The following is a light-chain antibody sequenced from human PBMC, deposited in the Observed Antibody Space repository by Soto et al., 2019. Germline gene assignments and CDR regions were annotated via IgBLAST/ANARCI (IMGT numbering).Light chain of an antibody. V-gene: IGKV3-11*01. J-gene: IGKJ1*01. CDR2: DVS. Sequence: VMTQSPATLSVSQGERATLSCRASQSVYNYLAWSQQKPGQAPRLLIYDVSNRAPGIPARFSGSGYGTDFTLTISSLEPEDFAVYYCQHRSAWPRTFGQGTNVDVK. CDR3: QHRSAWPRT. CDR1: QSVYNY.